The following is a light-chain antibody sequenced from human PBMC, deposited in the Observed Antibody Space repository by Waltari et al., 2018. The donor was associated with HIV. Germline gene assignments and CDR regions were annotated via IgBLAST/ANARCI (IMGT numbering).Light chain of an antibody. J-gene: IGKJ4*01. CDR1: QSVDTY. V-gene: IGKV3-11*01. Sequence: VLIPSLATLSLSPGERATLPCRASQSVDTYLAWYQQKSGQSPRLLIYDASIRATGIPARFSGSGSGTDFTLTISSLEPEDFAVYYCQQRSTWPPAPTFGGGTKVEIK. CDR3: QQRSTWPPAPT. CDR2: DAS.